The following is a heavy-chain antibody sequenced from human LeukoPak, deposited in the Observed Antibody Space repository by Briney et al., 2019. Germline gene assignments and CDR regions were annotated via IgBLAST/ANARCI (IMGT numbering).Heavy chain of an antibody. CDR1: GGSISSYY. CDR2: IYYSGST. D-gene: IGHD5-18*01. Sequence: PSETLSLTCTVSGGSISSYYWRWIRQPPGKGLVWIGHIYYSGSTNYNPSLKKRVTIAVATSTKQFSLKLRSVTAADTAVCYCASVDRAMVTIHWGQGTLVTVSS. J-gene: IGHJ4*02. V-gene: IGHV4-59*01. CDR3: ASVDRAMVTIH.